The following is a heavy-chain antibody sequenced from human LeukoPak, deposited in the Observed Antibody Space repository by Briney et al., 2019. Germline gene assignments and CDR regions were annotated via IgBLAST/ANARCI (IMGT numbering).Heavy chain of an antibody. J-gene: IGHJ4*02. V-gene: IGHV4-59*11. D-gene: IGHD3-3*01. CDR3: ASGTVFGVITPQYFHY. Sequence: PSETLSLTCTVSAGSISTPYWHWIRQSPGKRLEWIGFVFYGGITNYNPSLKSRVTISLDTSKNQFSLKLTSVTAADTAVYYCASGTVFGVITPQYFHYWGQGTRVTVPS. CDR1: AGSISTPY. CDR2: VFYGGIT.